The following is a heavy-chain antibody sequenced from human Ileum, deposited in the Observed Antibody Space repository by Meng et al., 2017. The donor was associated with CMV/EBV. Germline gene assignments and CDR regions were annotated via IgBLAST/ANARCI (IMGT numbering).Heavy chain of an antibody. Sequence: QFTLKESGPTLVKPTQTLTLTCTFSGFALTTNQVGVGWIRQPPGKALEWVALIYWDNDKRYNPSLKSRLSITKDTSRNQVVLTMTNVDPEDTATYFCAHRRHYSGSWSWGDFDCWGQGILVTVSS. CDR1: GFALTTNQVG. CDR3: AHRRHYSGSWSWGDFDC. D-gene: IGHD5-12*01. CDR2: IYWDNDK. J-gene: IGHJ4*02. V-gene: IGHV2-5*02.